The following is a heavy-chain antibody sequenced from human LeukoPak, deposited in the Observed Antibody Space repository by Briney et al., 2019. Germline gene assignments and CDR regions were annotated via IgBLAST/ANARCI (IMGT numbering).Heavy chain of an antibody. V-gene: IGHV4-39*07. J-gene: IGHJ5*02. CDR1: GGSISSSSYY. CDR2: IYHSGST. D-gene: IGHD3-10*01. Sequence: SETLSLTCTVSGGSISSSSYYWGWIRQPPGKGLEWIGYIYHSGSTNYNPSLKSRVTISVDTSKNQFSLKLSSVTAADTAVYYCARNLLWFGDLLNWFDPWGQGTLVTVSS. CDR3: ARNLLWFGDLLNWFDP.